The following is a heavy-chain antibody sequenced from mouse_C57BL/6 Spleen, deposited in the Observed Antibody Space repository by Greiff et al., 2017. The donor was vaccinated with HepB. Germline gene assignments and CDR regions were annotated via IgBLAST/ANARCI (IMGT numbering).Heavy chain of an antibody. V-gene: IGHV14-4*01. Sequence: EVKLQESGAELVRPGASVKLSCTASGFNIKDDYMHWVKQRPEQGLEWIGWIDPENGDTEYASKFQGKATITADTSSNTAYLQLSSLTSEDTAVYYCTTGVTTPKDYWGQGTTLTVSS. D-gene: IGHD2-3*01. J-gene: IGHJ2*01. CDR3: TTGVTTPKDY. CDR2: IDPENGDT. CDR1: GFNIKDDY.